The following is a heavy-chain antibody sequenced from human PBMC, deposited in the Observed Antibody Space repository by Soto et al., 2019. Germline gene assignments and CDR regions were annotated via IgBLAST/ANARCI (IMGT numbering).Heavy chain of an antibody. D-gene: IGHD3-22*01. CDR3: ARSTILVGTIFEYYYYYYMDV. CDR1: GFTFSSYW. V-gene: IGHV3-7*01. Sequence: GGSLRLSCAASGFTFSSYWMSWVRQAPGKGLEWVANIKQDGSEKYYVDSVKGRLTISRDNAKNSLYLQMNSLRAEDTAVYYCARSTILVGTIFEYYYYYYMDVWGKGTTVTVSS. J-gene: IGHJ6*03. CDR2: IKQDGSEK.